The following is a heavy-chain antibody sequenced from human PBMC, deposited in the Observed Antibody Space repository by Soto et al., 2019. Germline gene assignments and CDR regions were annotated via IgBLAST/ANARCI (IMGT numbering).Heavy chain of an antibody. CDR2: ISAYNGNT. V-gene: IGHV1-18*01. Sequence: ASVKVSCKASGYTFTSYGISWVRQAPGQGLEWMGWISAYNGNTNYAQKLQGRVSMTTDTSTSTAYMELRSLRSDDTAVYYCARVVVDTAMVIFDYWGQGTLVTVSS. J-gene: IGHJ4*02. D-gene: IGHD5-18*01. CDR1: GYTFTSYG. CDR3: ARVVVDTAMVIFDY.